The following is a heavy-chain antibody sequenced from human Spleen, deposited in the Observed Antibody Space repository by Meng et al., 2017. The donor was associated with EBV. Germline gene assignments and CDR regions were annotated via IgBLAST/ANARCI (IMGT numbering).Heavy chain of an antibody. CDR1: GHTFTNYG. D-gene: IGHD1-26*01. CDR2: IGAYKGNT. V-gene: IGHV1-18*01. J-gene: IGHJ4*02. CDR3: ATAPPSDIGSYFALGY. Sequence: QVQLVKLGAEVKKPXXXXXVXCKXSGHTFTNYGVSWVRQAPGQGLEWLGCIGAYKGNTNTEQKFQDRVIMTTDTSTGTANMELRSLGYDDTAVYYCATAPPSDIGSYFALGYWGQGTLVTVSS.